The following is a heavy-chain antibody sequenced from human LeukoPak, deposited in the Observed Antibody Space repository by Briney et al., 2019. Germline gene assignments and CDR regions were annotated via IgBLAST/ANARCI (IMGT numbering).Heavy chain of an antibody. D-gene: IGHD2-15*01. J-gene: IGHJ4*02. CDR1: GYTFTGYY. CDR2: INPNSGGT. CDR3: ARVVCSGGSCYWDY. V-gene: IGHV1-2*04. Sequence: ASVKVSCKASGYTFTGYYMHWVRQAPGQGLEWMGWINPNSGGTNYAQKFQGWVTMTRDTSISTAYMELSRLRSVDTAVYYCARVVCSGGSCYWDYWGQGTLVTVSS.